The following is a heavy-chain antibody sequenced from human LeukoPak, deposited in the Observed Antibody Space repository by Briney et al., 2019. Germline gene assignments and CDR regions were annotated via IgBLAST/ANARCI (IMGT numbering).Heavy chain of an antibody. J-gene: IGHJ3*02. D-gene: IGHD2-15*01. V-gene: IGHV3-33*01. CDR1: GFTFSTYA. CDR2: IWYEGSNK. CDR3: AREADCSGGGCYRGAFDI. Sequence: GGSLRLSCAASGFTFSTYAMHWVRQAPGKGLEGVAVIWYEGSNKYYGDSVKGRLSISRDNSKNTLFLQMNSLRAEDTAVYYCAREADCSGGGCYRGAFDIWGQGTMVAVSS.